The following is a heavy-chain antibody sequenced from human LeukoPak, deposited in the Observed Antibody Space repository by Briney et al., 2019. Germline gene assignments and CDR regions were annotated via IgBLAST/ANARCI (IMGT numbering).Heavy chain of an antibody. CDR1: GFTFSSFG. J-gene: IGHJ4*02. V-gene: IGHV3-30*02. D-gene: IGHD5-18*01. Sequence: GGSLRLSCEASGFTFSSFGMHWVRQAPGKGLEWVAFIRNDGSKKYYADSVKGRFTISRDNSKNTLYLQMNSLRAEDTAVYYCAKGSGSSLDIDYWSQGTLVTVSS. CDR2: IRNDGSKK. CDR3: AKGSGSSLDIDY.